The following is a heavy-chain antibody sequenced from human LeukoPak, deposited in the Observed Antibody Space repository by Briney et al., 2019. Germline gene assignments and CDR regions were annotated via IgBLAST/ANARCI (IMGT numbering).Heavy chain of an antibody. D-gene: IGHD1-26*01. V-gene: IGHV3-66*01. CDR1: GFTVSSNY. CDR2: IYSGGST. J-gene: IGHJ4*02. CDR3: ARDRSGSYDY. Sequence: GGSLRLSCAASGFTVSSNYMSWVRQAPGKGLEWGSVIYSGGSTYYTDSVKGRFTISRDNSKNTLYLQMNSLRTEDTAVYYCARDRSGSYDYWGQGTLVTVSS.